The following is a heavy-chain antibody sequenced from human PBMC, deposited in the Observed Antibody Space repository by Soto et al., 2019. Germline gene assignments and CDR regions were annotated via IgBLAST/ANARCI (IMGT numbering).Heavy chain of an antibody. CDR1: GCTFRHYS. J-gene: IGHJ4*02. CDR2: ISTSSSPR. CDR3: ARDGLQYYDSDGGHAG. D-gene: IGHD3-16*01. V-gene: IGHV3-48*02. Sequence: GGSLRLSCAASGCTFRHYSMHWVRQAPGKGLEWGAYISTSSSPRYYADSVKGRFTISRANERKSIYLEMSSLRDEDTAIYYCARDGLQYYDSDGGHAGWGPGT.